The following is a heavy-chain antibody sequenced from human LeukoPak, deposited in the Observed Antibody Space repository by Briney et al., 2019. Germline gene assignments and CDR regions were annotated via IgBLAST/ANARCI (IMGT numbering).Heavy chain of an antibody. V-gene: IGHV4-34*01. CDR3: ARDLSRGSFDY. D-gene: IGHD3-22*01. CDR2: INHSGST. J-gene: IGHJ4*02. Sequence: SETLSLTCAVYGGSFSGYYWSWIRQPPGKGLEWIGEINHSGSTNYNPSLKSRVTISIDTSKNHFSLNLTSATAADTAVYYSARDLSRGSFDYWGQGTLVTVSS. CDR1: GGSFSGYY.